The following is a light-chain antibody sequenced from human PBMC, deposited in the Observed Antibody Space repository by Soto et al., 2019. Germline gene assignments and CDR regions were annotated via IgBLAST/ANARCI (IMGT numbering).Light chain of an antibody. CDR3: QLYGNSPYT. CDR1: QSVSSTF. CDR2: GAS. J-gene: IGKJ2*01. Sequence: EIVLTQSPATLCLSPGDRATLSCRASQSVSSTFFAWYQQKPGQAPRLLIYGASSRATGIPDRFSGSGSGTDFTLTISRLEPEDFAVYYCQLYGNSPYTFGQGTKLEI. V-gene: IGKV3-20*01.